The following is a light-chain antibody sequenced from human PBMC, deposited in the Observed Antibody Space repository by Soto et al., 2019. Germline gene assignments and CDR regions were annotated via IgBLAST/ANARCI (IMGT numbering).Light chain of an antibody. CDR2: DVS. V-gene: IGLV2-14*01. CDR1: SSYVGGYNY. CDR3: SSYTSSSTDV. Sequence: QSALTQPASVSGSPGQSITISCTGTSSYVGGYNYVSWYQQHPGKAPKLMIYDVSNRPSGVSNRFSGSKSGNTASLTISGLQAEDEADYCCSSYTSSSTDVFGTWTRSPS. J-gene: IGLJ1*01.